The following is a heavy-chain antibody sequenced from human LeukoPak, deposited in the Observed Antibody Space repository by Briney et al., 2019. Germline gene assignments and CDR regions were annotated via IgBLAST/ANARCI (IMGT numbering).Heavy chain of an antibody. V-gene: IGHV3-15*01. CDR2: IKSKTDGGTA. Sequence: GGSLRLSCAASGFTFSSAWMSWVRQAPGKGLEWVGRIKSKTDGGTADYAAPVKGRITISRDDSNNTLVLQMNSLETEDTAVYYCAAFAAGGWGQGTLVTVSS. J-gene: IGHJ4*02. CDR1: GFTFSSAW. CDR3: AAFAAGG. D-gene: IGHD2-15*01.